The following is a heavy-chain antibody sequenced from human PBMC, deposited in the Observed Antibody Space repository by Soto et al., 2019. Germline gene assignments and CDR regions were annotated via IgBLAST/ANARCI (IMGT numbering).Heavy chain of an antibody. CDR2: IYHSGEI. V-gene: IGHV4-38-2*01. CDR1: GYSISRGYY. J-gene: IGHJ3*01. Sequence: SETLSHTCCVSGYSISRGYYWGWIRQPPGMGLEWIGNIYHSGEIYYNPSLKSRVTISLDMSRNQFSLKLSSVTAADTVVYYCARKAMRGAALDFWGQGTMVT. D-gene: IGHD3-10*01. CDR3: ARKAMRGAALDF.